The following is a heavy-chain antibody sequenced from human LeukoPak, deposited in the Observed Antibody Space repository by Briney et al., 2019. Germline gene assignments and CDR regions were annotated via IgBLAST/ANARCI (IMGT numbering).Heavy chain of an antibody. V-gene: IGHV3-15*01. CDR3: TTDRFGAYYYDSSGLYYFDY. D-gene: IGHD3-22*01. CDR2: IKSKTDGGTT. J-gene: IGHJ4*02. Sequence: GGSLRLSCAASGFTFSNAWMSWVRQAPGKGLEWVGRIKSKTDGGTTDYAAPVKGRFTISRDDSKNTLYLQMNSLKTEDTAVYYCTTDRFGAYYYDSSGLYYFDYWGQGTLVTVSS. CDR1: GFTFSNAW.